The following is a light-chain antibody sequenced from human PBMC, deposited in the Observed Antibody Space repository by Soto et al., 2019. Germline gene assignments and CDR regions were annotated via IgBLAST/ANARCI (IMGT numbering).Light chain of an antibody. V-gene: IGKV3D-11*01. J-gene: IGKJ4*01. CDR1: QGVSDS. CDR3: QQRNTWPLT. Sequence: PGERATLSCRASQGVSDSLAWYQQKPGQAPRLLIYDASKRAAGIPARFSGSGSGTDFALTISSLEPEDFAVYYCQQRNTWPLTFGGGTKVEIK. CDR2: DAS.